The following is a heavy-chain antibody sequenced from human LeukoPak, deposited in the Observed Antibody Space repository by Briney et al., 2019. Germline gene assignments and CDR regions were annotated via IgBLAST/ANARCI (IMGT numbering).Heavy chain of an antibody. V-gene: IGHV1-69*13. CDR3: ARERVSGSFDY. Sequence: ASVTVSCKASGGTFSSYAISWVRQAPGQGLEWMGGIIPIFGTANYAQKFQGRVTITADESTSTAYVELSSLRSEDTAVYYCARERVSGSFDYWGQGTLVTVSS. J-gene: IGHJ4*02. CDR2: IIPIFGTA. CDR1: GGTFSSYA. D-gene: IGHD1-26*01.